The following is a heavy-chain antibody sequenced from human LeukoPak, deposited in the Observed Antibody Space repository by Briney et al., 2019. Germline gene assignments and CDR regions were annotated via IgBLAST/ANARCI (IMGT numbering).Heavy chain of an antibody. J-gene: IGHJ3*01. CDR2: IYDSGNT. D-gene: IGHD5-18*01. V-gene: IGHV4-4*09. Sequence: SETLSLTCTVSGGSISSNYWSWIRQPPGKGLEWIGYIYDSGNTLYHPSLKSRVTISIDTSKNQFSLKLSSVTAADTAVYYCARSASSGYSYAYEAFALWGQGTMVTVSS. CDR3: ARSASSGYSYAYEAFAL. CDR1: GGSISSNY.